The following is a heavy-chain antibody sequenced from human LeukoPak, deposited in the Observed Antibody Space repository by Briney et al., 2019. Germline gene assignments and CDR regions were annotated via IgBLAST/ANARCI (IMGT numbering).Heavy chain of an antibody. V-gene: IGHV4-34*01. Sequence: PSETLSLTCSVSGGSISSYYWSWIRQPPGKGLEWIGEINHSGSTNYNPSLKSRVTISVDTSKNQFSLKLSSVTAADTAVYYCARHPPGYSSGRRWTRKSGYPLGFDYWGQGTLVTVSS. J-gene: IGHJ4*02. D-gene: IGHD6-19*01. CDR1: GGSISSYY. CDR3: ARHPPGYSSGRRWTRKSGYPLGFDY. CDR2: INHSGST.